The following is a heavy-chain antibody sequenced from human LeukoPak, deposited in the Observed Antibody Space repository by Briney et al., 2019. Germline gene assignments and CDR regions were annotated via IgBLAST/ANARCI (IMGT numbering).Heavy chain of an antibody. Sequence: PGGSLRLSCAASGFTVSSNYMSWVRRAPGKGLEWVSVIYSGGSTYYADSVKGRFTISRDNSKNTLYLQMNSLRAEDTAVYYCARVIGYCSGGSCYKGPLGYWGQGTLAAVSS. CDR2: IYSGGST. D-gene: IGHD2-15*01. V-gene: IGHV3-66*01. CDR1: GFTVSSNY. J-gene: IGHJ4*02. CDR3: ARVIGYCSGGSCYKGPLGY.